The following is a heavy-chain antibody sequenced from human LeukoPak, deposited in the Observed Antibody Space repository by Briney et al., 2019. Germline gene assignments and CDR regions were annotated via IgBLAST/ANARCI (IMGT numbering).Heavy chain of an antibody. V-gene: IGHV4-59*08. D-gene: IGHD4-17*01. Sequence: SETLSLTCTVSGGSISSYYWSWIRQPPGKGLEWIGYIYYSGSTNYNPSLKSRVTISVDTSKNQFSLKLSSVTAADTAVYYCARHGHGAKFDYWGQGTLVTVSS. CDR2: IYYSGST. CDR1: GGSISSYY. J-gene: IGHJ4*02. CDR3: ARHGHGAKFDY.